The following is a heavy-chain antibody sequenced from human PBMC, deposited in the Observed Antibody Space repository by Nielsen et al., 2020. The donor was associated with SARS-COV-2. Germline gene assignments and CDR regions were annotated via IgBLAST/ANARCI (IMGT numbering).Heavy chain of an antibody. CDR3: ARVLGSSGWSFDA. D-gene: IGHD6-19*01. CDR1: GYTFTSYG. V-gene: IGHV1-18*04. Sequence: ASVKVSCKASGYTFTSYGISWVRQAPGQGLEWMGWINAYNGNPNYAQKFQGRVTMTTDTSTSTAYMELRSLRSDDTAVYYCARVLGSSGWSFDAWGQGTMVIVSS. J-gene: IGHJ3*01. CDR2: INAYNGNP.